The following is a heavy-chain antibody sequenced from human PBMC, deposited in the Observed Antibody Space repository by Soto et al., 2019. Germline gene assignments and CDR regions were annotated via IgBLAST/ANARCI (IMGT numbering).Heavy chain of an antibody. Sequence: SETLSLTCTVSGGSISSYYWSWIRQPPGKGLEWIGYIYYSGSTNYNPSLKSRVTISVDTSKNQFSLKLSSVTAADTAVYYCARDRRYYYDSSGYYPKYYYYGMDVWGQGTTVTVSS. CDR1: GGSISSYY. D-gene: IGHD3-22*01. CDR2: IYYSGST. J-gene: IGHJ6*02. V-gene: IGHV4-59*01. CDR3: ARDRRYYYDSSGYYPKYYYYGMDV.